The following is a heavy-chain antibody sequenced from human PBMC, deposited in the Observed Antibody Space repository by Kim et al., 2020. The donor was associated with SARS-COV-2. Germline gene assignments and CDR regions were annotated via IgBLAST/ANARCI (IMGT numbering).Heavy chain of an antibody. CDR3: ARGPNYSPFDY. J-gene: IGHJ4*02. CDR2: IIGSGTTI. Sequence: GGSLRLSCTASGFTFSSYEMNRVHQAPGKGLEWVSYIIGSGTTIYYADSVRGRFTISRDNDKNSLFLQMNSLRAEDTAVYYCARGPNYSPFDYWGQGTLVTVSS. D-gene: IGHD4-4*01. V-gene: IGHV3-48*03. CDR1: GFTFSSYE.